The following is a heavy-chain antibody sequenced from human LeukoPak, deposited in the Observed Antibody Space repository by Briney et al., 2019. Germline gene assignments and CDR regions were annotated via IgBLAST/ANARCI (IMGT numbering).Heavy chain of an antibody. CDR1: HGSMSPNY. CDR3: ARGPGGNGVDY. V-gene: IGHV4-59*12. D-gene: IGHD4-23*01. Sequence: SETLSLTCSVSHGSMSPNYWTWIRQPPGKGLEWISSISYSGTINSNPSLKSRVTISVDRSKNQFSLKLSSVTAADTAVYYCARGPGGNGVDYWGQGTLVTVSS. J-gene: IGHJ4*02. CDR2: ISYSGTI.